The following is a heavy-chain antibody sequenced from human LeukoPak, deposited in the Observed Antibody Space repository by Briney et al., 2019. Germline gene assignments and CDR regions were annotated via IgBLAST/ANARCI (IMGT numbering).Heavy chain of an antibody. V-gene: IGHV1-2*02. CDR2: INPDSGGT. J-gene: IGHJ6*02. CDR1: GYTFTSYY. Sequence: ASVKVSCKASGYTFTSYYMHWVRQAPGQGLEWMGWINPDSGGTKFAQKFQGKVTMTRDTSISTAYMDLSSLRSDDTAVYYCTRDLPARGYGMDVWGQGTTVTVSS. D-gene: IGHD1-26*01. CDR3: TRDLPARGYGMDV.